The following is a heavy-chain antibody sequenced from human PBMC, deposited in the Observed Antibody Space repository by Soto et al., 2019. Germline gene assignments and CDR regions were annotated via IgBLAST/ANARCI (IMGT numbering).Heavy chain of an antibody. V-gene: IGHV1-46*01. CDR1: GYTFTSYY. CDR3: ARDLPSIVDTAMPDY. CDR2: INPSGGST. J-gene: IGHJ4*02. Sequence: ASVKVSCKASGYTFTSYYMHWVRQAPGQGLEWMGIINPSGGSTSYAQKFQGRVTMTRDTSTSTVYMELSSLRSEDTAVYYCARDLPSIVDTAMPDYWGQGTLVTVSS. D-gene: IGHD5-18*01.